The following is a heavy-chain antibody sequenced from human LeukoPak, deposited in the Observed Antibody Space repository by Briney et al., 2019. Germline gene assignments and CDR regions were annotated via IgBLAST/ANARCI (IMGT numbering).Heavy chain of an antibody. V-gene: IGHV4-61*02. J-gene: IGHJ4*02. D-gene: IGHD3-16*02. CDR1: GVSISSGSYY. Sequence: SVTLSLTCAVSGVSISSGSYYWSWLEQPAGKGLEWNGRIYTSGSNSYNPSLKSRVTISVDTSKNHFSLKLSSVTAADTAVYYCARQLRLGELSPALFDYWGQGTLVTVSS. CDR3: ARQLRLGELSPALFDY. CDR2: IYTSGSN.